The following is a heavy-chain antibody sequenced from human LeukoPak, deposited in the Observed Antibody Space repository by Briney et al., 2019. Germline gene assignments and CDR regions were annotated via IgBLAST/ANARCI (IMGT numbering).Heavy chain of an antibody. J-gene: IGHJ3*02. CDR3: ARESTSGIAVAGMGRSDAFDI. Sequence: EASVKVSCKASGGTFSSYAISWVRQAPGQGLEWMGGIIPIFGTANYAQKFQGRVTITADKSTSTAYMELSSLRSEDTAVYYCARESTSGIAVAGMGRSDAFDIWGQGTMVTVSS. D-gene: IGHD6-19*01. V-gene: IGHV1-69*06. CDR2: IIPIFGTA. CDR1: GGTFSSYA.